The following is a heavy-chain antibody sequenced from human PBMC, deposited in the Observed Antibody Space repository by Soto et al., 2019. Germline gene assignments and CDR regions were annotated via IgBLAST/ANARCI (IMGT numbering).Heavy chain of an antibody. CDR2: IYHSGST. D-gene: IGHD5-12*01. V-gene: IGHV4-30-2*01. J-gene: IGHJ4*02. CDR1: GGSISSGGYS. Sequence: TLSLTCAVSGGSISSGGYSWSWIRQPPGKGLEWIGYIYHSGSTYYNPSLKSRVTISVDRSKNQFSLKLSSVTAADTAVYYCARVEEMATRALDYWGQGTLVTVSS. CDR3: ARVEEMATRALDY.